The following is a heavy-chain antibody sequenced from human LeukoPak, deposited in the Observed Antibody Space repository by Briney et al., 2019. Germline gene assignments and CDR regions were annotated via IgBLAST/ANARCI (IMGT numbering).Heavy chain of an antibody. V-gene: IGHV4-59*01. CDR3: ARVGSTVTTGAFDI. Sequence: SETLSLTCTVSGGSISRYYWSWIRQPPGKGLEWIGYIYYSGSTNYNPSLKSRVTISVDTSKNQFSLKLSSVTAADTAVYYCARVGSTVTTGAFDIWGQGTMVTVSS. J-gene: IGHJ3*02. D-gene: IGHD4-17*01. CDR1: GGSISRYY. CDR2: IYYSGST.